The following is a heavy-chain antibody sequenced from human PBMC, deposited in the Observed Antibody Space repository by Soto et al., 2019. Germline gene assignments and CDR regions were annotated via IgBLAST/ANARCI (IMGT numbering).Heavy chain of an antibody. V-gene: IGHV3-48*03. CDR2: ITSSGYNT. J-gene: IGHJ4*02. Sequence: GGSLRLSCAASGFIFSTYEMNWVRQAPGKGLEWLSHITSSGYNTYYAESVKGRFTISRDNAKNLLYLEMNSLRAEDTAVYYCARGYCGGWSRGGYFELWGQGAMVTVYS. D-gene: IGHD6-19*01. CDR3: ARGYCGGWSRGGYFEL. CDR1: GFIFSTYE.